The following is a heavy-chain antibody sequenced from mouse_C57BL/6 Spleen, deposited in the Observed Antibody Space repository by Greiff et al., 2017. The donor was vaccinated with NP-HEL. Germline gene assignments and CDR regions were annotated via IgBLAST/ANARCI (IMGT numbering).Heavy chain of an antibody. J-gene: IGHJ2*01. CDR3: TRSGTTVVAPGRYFDY. CDR1: GYTFTDYE. D-gene: IGHD1-1*01. Sequence: VHLVESGAELVRPGASVTLSCKASGYTFTDYEMHWVKQTPVHGLEWIGAIDPETGGTAYNQKFKGKAILTADKSSSTAYMELRSLTSEDSAVYYCTRSGTTVVAPGRYFDYWGQGTTLTVSS. CDR2: IDPETGGT. V-gene: IGHV1-15*01.